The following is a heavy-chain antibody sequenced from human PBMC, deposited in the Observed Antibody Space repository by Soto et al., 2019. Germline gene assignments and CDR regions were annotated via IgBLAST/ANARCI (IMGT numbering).Heavy chain of an antibody. CDR2: IYYSGST. D-gene: IGHD2-15*01. CDR3: ARYRGWELHGMDV. CDR1: GGSISSYY. V-gene: IGHV4-59*01. J-gene: IGHJ6*02. Sequence: SETLSLTCTVSGGSISSYYWSWIRQPPGKGLEWIGYIYYSGSTNYNPSLKSRVTISVDTSKNQFSLKLSSVTAADTAVYYCARYRGWELHGMDVWGQGTTVTVSS.